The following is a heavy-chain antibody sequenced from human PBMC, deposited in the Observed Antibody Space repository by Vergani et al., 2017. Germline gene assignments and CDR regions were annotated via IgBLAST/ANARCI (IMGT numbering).Heavy chain of an antibody. J-gene: IGHJ5*02. CDR1: GYTFTGYY. D-gene: IGHD6-13*01. Sequence: QVQLVQSGAEVKKPGASVKVSCKASGYTFTGYYMHWVRQAPGQGLEWMGWINPNSGGTNYAQKFQGRVTMTRDTSISTAYMELSRLRSDDTAVYYCARDRWGIAAAGTGWFDPWGKGTLVTVSS. V-gene: IGHV1-2*02. CDR3: ARDRWGIAAAGTGWFDP. CDR2: INPNSGGT.